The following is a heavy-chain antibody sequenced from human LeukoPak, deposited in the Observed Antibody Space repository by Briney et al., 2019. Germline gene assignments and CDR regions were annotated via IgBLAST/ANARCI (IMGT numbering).Heavy chain of an antibody. CDR3: VRGGSGWYYFDY. D-gene: IGHD6-19*01. J-gene: IGHJ4*02. CDR1: GFTVSSNY. CDR2: IYSGGVT. Sequence: PGGSLRLSCAASGFTVSSNYMSWVRQAPGKGLEWVSLIYSGGVTYYADSVRGRFTISRENAKNSLYLQMNSLRDGDTAVYYCVRGGSGWYYFDYWGQGTLVTVSS. V-gene: IGHV3-53*01.